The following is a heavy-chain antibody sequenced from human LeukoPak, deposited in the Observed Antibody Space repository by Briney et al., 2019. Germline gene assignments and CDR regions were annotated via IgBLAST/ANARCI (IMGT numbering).Heavy chain of an antibody. CDR3: ASAIAPGYGSGWYGRFDY. Sequence: SETLSLTCAVYGGSFSGYYWSWIRQPPGKGLEWIGEINHGGGTRYNPSLKSRATISVDTSKNQFSLKLSSVTAADTAVYYCASAIAPGYGSGWYGRFDYWGQGTLVTVSS. CDR1: GGSFSGYY. D-gene: IGHD6-19*01. CDR2: INHGGGT. J-gene: IGHJ4*02. V-gene: IGHV4-34*01.